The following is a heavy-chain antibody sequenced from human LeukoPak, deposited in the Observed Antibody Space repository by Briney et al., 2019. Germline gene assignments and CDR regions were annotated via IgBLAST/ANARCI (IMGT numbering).Heavy chain of an antibody. CDR3: AKDPLSLTSSSWYSYFDY. CDR1: GFTFDDYA. J-gene: IGHJ4*02. D-gene: IGHD6-13*01. V-gene: IGHV3-9*01. Sequence: GGSLRLSCAASGFTFDDYAMHWVRQAPGKGREWVSGISWNSGSIGYADSVTGRFTISRDNAKNSLYLQMNSLRAEDTALYYCAKDPLSLTSSSWYSYFDYWGQGTLVTVSS. CDR2: ISWNSGSI.